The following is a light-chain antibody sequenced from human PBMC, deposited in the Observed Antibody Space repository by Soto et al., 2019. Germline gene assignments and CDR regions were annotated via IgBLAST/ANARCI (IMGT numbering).Light chain of an antibody. Sequence: QSALTQPRSVSGSPGQSVTISCTGTSSDVGGYNYVSWYQQPPDKAPNLMIYDVSKRPSGVPDRFSGSKSGNTASLTISGLQAEDEADYYCCSYAGSYTFVFGGGTKLTVL. CDR2: DVS. CDR3: CSYAGSYTFV. CDR1: SSDVGGYNY. V-gene: IGLV2-11*01. J-gene: IGLJ2*01.